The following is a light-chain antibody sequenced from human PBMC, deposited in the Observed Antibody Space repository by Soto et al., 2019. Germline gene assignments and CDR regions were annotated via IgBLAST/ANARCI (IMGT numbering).Light chain of an antibody. V-gene: IGKV3-15*01. Sequence: ELVMAQSPATPSVSPGERAHLSCRASQSVSGKLAWYQQKPGQAPRLLIYDASTRATGIPARFSGSGSGTEFTLTISSLQSEDFAVYYCQQSNNWPWTFGQGTKVDIK. CDR3: QQSNNWPWT. CDR2: DAS. CDR1: QSVSGK. J-gene: IGKJ1*01.